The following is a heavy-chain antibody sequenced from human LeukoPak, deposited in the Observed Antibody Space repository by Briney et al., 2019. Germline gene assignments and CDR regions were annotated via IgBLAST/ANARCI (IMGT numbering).Heavy chain of an antibody. CDR1: GFTFSGYA. J-gene: IGHJ4*02. V-gene: IGHV3-23*01. D-gene: IGHD3-22*01. CDR2: ITGSGGDT. CDR3: ARRRYDSSGYFDY. Sequence: PGGSLRLSCAGSGFTFSGYAMSWVRQAPGKGLEWVSGITGSGGDTDYADSVKGRFTISRDNSKKTLYLQMNSLRVEDTAVYYCARRRYDSSGYFDYWGQGTLVPVSS.